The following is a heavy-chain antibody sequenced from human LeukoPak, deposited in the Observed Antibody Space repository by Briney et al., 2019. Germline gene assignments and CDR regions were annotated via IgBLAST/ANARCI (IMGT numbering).Heavy chain of an antibody. J-gene: IGHJ4*02. D-gene: IGHD2-15*01. CDR1: GFTFSSYA. Sequence: PGGSLRLSCAASGFTFSSYAMHWVRQAPGKGLEWVAVISYDGSNKYYADSAKGRFTISRDNSKNTLYLQMNSLRAEDTAVYYCARDKDGYLDYWGQGTLVTVSS. V-gene: IGHV3-30*01. CDR3: ARDKDGYLDY. CDR2: ISYDGSNK.